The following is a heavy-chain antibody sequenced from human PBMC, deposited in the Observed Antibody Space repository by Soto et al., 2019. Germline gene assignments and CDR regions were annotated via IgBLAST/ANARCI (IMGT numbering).Heavy chain of an antibody. CDR1: GFTFSSYG. Sequence: GGSLRLSCAASGFTFSSYGMHWVRQAPGKGLEWVSAISGSGGSTYYADSVKGRFTISRDNSKNTLYLQMNSLRAEDTAVYYCAKALYYDSSGYYWPFDYWGQGTLVTVSS. D-gene: IGHD3-22*01. V-gene: IGHV3-23*01. CDR3: AKALYYDSSGYYWPFDY. CDR2: ISGSGGST. J-gene: IGHJ4*02.